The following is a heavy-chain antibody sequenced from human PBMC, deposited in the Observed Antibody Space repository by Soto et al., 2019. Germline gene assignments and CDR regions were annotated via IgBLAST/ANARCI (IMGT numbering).Heavy chain of an antibody. V-gene: IGHV3-33*01. CDR3: VTSGVVTYDYYYGMDV. CDR2: IWYDGSNK. Sequence: SLRLSCAASGFTFSSYGMHWVRQAPGKGLEWVAVIWYDGSNKYYADSVKGRFTISRDNSKNTLYLQMNSLRAEDMGVFYCVTSGVVTYDYYYGMDVWGQGTTVPVSS. J-gene: IGHJ6*02. D-gene: IGHD2-21*02. CDR1: GFTFSSYG.